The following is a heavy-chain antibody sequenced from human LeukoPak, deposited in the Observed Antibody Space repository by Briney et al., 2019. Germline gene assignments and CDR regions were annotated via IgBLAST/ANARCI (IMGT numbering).Heavy chain of an antibody. D-gene: IGHD6-19*01. J-gene: IGHJ4*02. Sequence: SETLSLTCTVSGGSILTSSYYWGWIRQPPGKGLEWIGSIYYIGSTSYNPSLKSRVTISVDTSKNQFSLKLRSVTAADTAVYYCARPIRRYSGGWYYFDYWGQGTLVTVSS. CDR1: GGSILTSSYY. V-gene: IGHV4-39*07. CDR2: IYYIGST. CDR3: ARPIRRYSGGWYYFDY.